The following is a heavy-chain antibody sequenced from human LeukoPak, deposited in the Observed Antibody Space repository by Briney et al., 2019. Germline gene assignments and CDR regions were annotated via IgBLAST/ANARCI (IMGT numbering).Heavy chain of an antibody. CDR3: VRQRLWSYL. Sequence: SETLSLTCTVSNVSITQPHHYWGWLRQPPGKGLEWIGNVHYDGYSYYNPSLRGRASISIDTSNKQHALNENSLTAADTAVYYCVRQRLWSYLGGQGALVIVSS. V-gene: IGHV4-39*01. D-gene: IGHD4/OR15-4a*01. CDR1: NVSITQPHHY. J-gene: IGHJ4*02. CDR2: VHYDGYS.